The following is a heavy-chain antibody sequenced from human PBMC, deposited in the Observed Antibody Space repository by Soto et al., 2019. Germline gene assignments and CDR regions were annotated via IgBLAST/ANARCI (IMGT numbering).Heavy chain of an antibody. J-gene: IGHJ6*02. CDR1: GGAFSGYH. Sequence: QVQLQQWGAGLLKTSETLSLTCGVYGGAFSGYHWSWIRQAPGKGLEWIGEINQSGSTNYSPSLKSRVTMSVDTSKKQFSLKLSSVTAADTALYYCATRDSYYGMDFWGQGTTVTVSS. CDR3: ATRDSYYGMDF. CDR2: INQSGST. V-gene: IGHV4-34*01.